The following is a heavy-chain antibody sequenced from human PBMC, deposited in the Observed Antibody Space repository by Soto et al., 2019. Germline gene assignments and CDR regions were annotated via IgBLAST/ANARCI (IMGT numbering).Heavy chain of an antibody. Sequence: QVQLVQSGAEVKKPGASVKVSCKASGYTFTNYGISWVRQAPGQGLEWMGWINTYNGNTNYAQRLQGRVTMTADTSTSTAYMELRSPRSDDTAVYYCARERGNYRYFDYWGQGTLVTVSS. CDR2: INTYNGNT. D-gene: IGHD3-16*02. J-gene: IGHJ4*02. CDR3: ARERGNYRYFDY. CDR1: GYTFTNYG. V-gene: IGHV1-18*01.